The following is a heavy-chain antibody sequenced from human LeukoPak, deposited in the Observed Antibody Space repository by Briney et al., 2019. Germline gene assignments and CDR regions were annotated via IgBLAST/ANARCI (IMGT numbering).Heavy chain of an antibody. CDR1: GFTFSSYA. CDR2: ISYDGSNK. V-gene: IGHV3-30-3*01. Sequence: GGSLRLSCAASGFTFSSYAMHWVRQAPGKGLEWVAVISYDGSNKYYADSVKGRFTISRDNSKNTLYLQMNSLRAEDTAVYYCARDGLLTYYDSSGAPGHWGQGTLVTVSS. CDR3: ARDGLLTYYDSSGAPGH. J-gene: IGHJ1*01. D-gene: IGHD3-22*01.